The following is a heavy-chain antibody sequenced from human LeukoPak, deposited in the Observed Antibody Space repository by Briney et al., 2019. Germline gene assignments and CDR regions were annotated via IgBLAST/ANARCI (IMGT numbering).Heavy chain of an antibody. Sequence: PGRSLRLSCTVSGFTFGDHAMSWVRQAPGKGLEWVGFIRSKTYGGTPEYAASVKGRFIISRDDSTSIAYLQMNSLKTEDTAVYYCTRGPIQLWLYHGMDVWGQGTTVTVSS. D-gene: IGHD5-18*01. V-gene: IGHV3-49*04. CDR1: GFTFGDHA. J-gene: IGHJ6*02. CDR2: IRSKTYGGTP. CDR3: TRGPIQLWLYHGMDV.